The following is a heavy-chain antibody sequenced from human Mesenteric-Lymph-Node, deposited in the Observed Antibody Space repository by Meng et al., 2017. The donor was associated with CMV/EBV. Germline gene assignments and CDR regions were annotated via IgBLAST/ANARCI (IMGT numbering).Heavy chain of an antibody. D-gene: IGHD3-3*01. V-gene: IGHV3-23*01. CDR2: ISNSGATT. CDR3: AKHRGYSDFWGFFDF. CDR1: GFIFSFDS. J-gene: IGHJ4*02. Sequence: GESLKISCAASGFIFSFDSMGWVRQAPGKGLEWVSGISNSGATTYYTDSVKGRFTISRDNSEDTLYLQMNDLRAEDTAIYFCAKHRGYSDFWGFFDFWGQGTLVTVSS.